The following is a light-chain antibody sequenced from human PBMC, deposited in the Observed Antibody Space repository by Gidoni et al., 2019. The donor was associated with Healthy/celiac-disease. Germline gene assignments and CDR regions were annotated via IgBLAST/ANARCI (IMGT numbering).Light chain of an antibody. CDR3: QQYNNWPPIT. CDR2: GAS. CDR1: QSVSSN. Sequence: EIVMTQSPANLSVSPGERATLSCRASQSVSSNLAAPRLLIYGASTRATGIPARFSGSGSGTEFTLTISSLQSEDFAVYYCQQYNNWPPITFGQXTRLEIK. J-gene: IGKJ5*01. V-gene: IGKV3-15*01.